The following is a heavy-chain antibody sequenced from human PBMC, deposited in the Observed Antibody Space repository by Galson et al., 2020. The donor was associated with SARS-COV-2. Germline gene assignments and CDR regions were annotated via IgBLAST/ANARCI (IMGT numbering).Heavy chain of an antibody. CDR3: VRESWGSLDP. CDR2: ISLSGTTI. CDR1: GFTFTDAH. Sequence: GESLKISCAASGFTFTDAHMTWIRQAPGKGLEWVSYISLSGTTIFYADSVRGRFTISRDNAKNSLYLQMSSLRTEDTAVYYCVRESWGSLDPWGQGTLFTVSS. D-gene: IGHD3-16*01. V-gene: IGHV3-11*01. J-gene: IGHJ5*02.